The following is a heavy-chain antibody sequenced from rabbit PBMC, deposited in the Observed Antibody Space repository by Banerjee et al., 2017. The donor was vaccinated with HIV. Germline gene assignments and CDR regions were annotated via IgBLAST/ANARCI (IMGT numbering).Heavy chain of an antibody. CDR2: INTSSGNT. CDR3: ARDGDTNFYLDYGPIRLDL. D-gene: IGHD1-1*01. V-gene: IGHV1S45*01. J-gene: IGHJ3*01. Sequence: QEQLVESGGDLVKPEGSLTLTCTASGFSFSNKYVMCWVRQAPGKGLEWIACINTSSGNTVYASWAKGRFTISKTSSTTVTLQMTSLTAADTATYFCARDGDTNFYLDYGPIRLDLWGPGTLVTVS. CDR1: GFSFSNKYV.